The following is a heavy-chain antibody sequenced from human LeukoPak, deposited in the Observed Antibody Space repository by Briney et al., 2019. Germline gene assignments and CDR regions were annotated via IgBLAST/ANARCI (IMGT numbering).Heavy chain of an antibody. J-gene: IGHJ6*03. V-gene: IGHV4-34*01. D-gene: IGHD6-25*01. CDR3: VRLAALRGFYYYMDV. Sequence: SETLSLTCAVYGGSFSGYYWGWIRQPPGKGLEWVANVYRDGNTYYSPSLESRVTISVDTSKNLFSLKLSSLSAADTAVYYCVRLAALRGFYYYMDVWGKGTAVTASS. CDR2: VYRDGNT. CDR1: GGSFSGYY.